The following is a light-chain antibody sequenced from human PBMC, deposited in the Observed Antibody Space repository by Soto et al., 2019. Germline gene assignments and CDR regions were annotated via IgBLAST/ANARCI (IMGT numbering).Light chain of an antibody. CDR1: QSVSSN. CDR2: GAS. Sequence: EIVMTQSPATLSVSPGERATPSCRASQSVSSNLAWYQQKPGQAPRLLIYGASTRATGIPARFSGSGSGTDFTLTISSLEPEDFAVYYCQQRMNWPLTFGQGTRLEIK. J-gene: IGKJ5*01. V-gene: IGKV3-15*01. CDR3: QQRMNWPLT.